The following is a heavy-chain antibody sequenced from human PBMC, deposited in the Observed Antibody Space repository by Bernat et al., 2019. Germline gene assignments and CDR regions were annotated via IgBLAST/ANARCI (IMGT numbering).Heavy chain of an antibody. J-gene: IGHJ6*02. V-gene: IGHV4-59*01. D-gene: IGHD3-3*01. CDR1: GGSISSYY. CDR2: IYYSGST. CDR3: ARGGPYNDFWSGYEGRYYHYAMDV. Sequence: QVQLQESGPGLVKPSETLSLTCTVSGGSISSYYWSWIRQPPGKGLEWIGYIYYSGSTNYNPSLKSRVTISVDTSKNQFSLKLTSVTAADTALYYCARGGPYNDFWSGYEGRYYHYAMDVWGQGTTVTVSS.